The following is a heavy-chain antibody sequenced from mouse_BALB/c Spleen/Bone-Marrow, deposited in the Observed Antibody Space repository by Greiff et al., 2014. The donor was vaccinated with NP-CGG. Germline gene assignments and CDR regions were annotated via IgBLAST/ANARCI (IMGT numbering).Heavy chain of an antibody. V-gene: IGHV5-6-3*01. Sequence: VQLKESGGGLVQPGGSLKLSCAASGFTFSSYGMSWVRQTPDKRLEMIATINVNGDTIYHPDSVKGRFTISRDNVKNTLYLQMSSLKSEDTAMYYCARGYDYSSWFAYWGQGTLVTVSA. CDR2: INVNGDTI. CDR1: GFTFSSYG. D-gene: IGHD2-4*01. J-gene: IGHJ3*01. CDR3: ARGYDYSSWFAY.